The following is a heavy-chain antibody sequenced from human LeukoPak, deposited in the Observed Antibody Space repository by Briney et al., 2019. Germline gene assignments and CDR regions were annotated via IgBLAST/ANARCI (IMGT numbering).Heavy chain of an antibody. CDR3: ARDLLPIAARDLFDY. J-gene: IGHJ4*02. CDR1: GFTFSSYS. Sequence: GGSLRLSCAASGFTFSSYSMNWVHQAPGKGLEWVSSISSSSSYIYYADSVKGRFTISRDNAKNSLYLQMNSLRAEDTAVYYCARDLLPIAARDLFDYWGQGTLVTVSS. D-gene: IGHD6-6*01. CDR2: ISSSSSYI. V-gene: IGHV3-21*01.